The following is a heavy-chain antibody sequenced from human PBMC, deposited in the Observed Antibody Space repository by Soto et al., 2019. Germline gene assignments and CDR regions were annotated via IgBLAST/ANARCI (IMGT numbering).Heavy chain of an antibody. CDR3: ATNHDDISGRTPLLFDS. Sequence: QVQLQESGPGLMKPSQTLSLTCTVSGDSIGTGGYYWDGIRQHPGKGPEWIGYIHYSGNTYYNPSLKSLLTISLDTSKSQVSLHLSSVTAADTAVYYCATNHDDISGRTPLLFDSWGQGTLVTVSS. V-gene: IGHV4-31*01. D-gene: IGHD3-22*01. CDR2: IHYSGNT. CDR1: GDSIGTGGYY. J-gene: IGHJ4*02.